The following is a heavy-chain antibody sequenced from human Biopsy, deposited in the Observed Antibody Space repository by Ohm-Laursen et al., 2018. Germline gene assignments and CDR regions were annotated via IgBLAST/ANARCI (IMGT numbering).Heavy chain of an antibody. CDR3: AKDLSVYYYCGIDV. CDR1: GFTFRTYG. J-gene: IGHJ6*02. D-gene: IGHD5/OR15-5a*01. V-gene: IGHV3-30*18. CDR2: ISYDQITK. Sequence: SLRLSCAASGFTFRTYGMHWVRLAPGKGLEWVAVISYDQITKHYADSVRGRLTISRDNSKNTLYLQVNSLRAEDTAVYYCAKDLSVYYYCGIDVWGQGTTVTVSS.